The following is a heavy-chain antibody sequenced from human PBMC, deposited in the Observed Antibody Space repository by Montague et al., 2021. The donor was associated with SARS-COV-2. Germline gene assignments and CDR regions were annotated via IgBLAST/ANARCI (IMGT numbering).Heavy chain of an antibody. CDR3: ARHVGDFWTGFYVDS. Sequence: SETLSLTCNVYGESISSDYCQWVCLPPPQGLGLLWEGSLSHSGSANPTLNLKGRLTISVDMSQRLLSLDAVSVAVADTAFYYCARHVGDFWTGFYVDSWGQGTLVTVSS. D-gene: IGHD3/OR15-3a*01. J-gene: IGHJ4*02. CDR2: LSHSGSA. CDR1: GESISSDYCQ. V-gene: IGHV4-38-2*02.